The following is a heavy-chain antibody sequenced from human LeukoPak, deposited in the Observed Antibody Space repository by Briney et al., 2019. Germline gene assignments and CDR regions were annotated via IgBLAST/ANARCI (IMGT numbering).Heavy chain of an antibody. V-gene: IGHV4-59*01. CDR3: ARGAVAGSFDY. CDR2: IYYSGST. CDR1: GGSISSYY. D-gene: IGHD6-19*01. J-gene: IGHJ4*02. Sequence: SETLSLTCTVSGGSISSYYWSWIRQPPGKGLEWIGYIYYSGSTNYNPSLKSRVTISVDTSKNQFSLKLSSATAADTAVYYCARGAVAGSFDYWGQGTLVTVSS.